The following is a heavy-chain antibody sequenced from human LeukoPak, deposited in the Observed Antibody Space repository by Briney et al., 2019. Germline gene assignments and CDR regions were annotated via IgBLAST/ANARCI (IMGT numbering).Heavy chain of an antibody. Sequence: PSETLSLTCTVSGGSISSSSYYWGWIRQPPGKGLEWIGSIYYSGSTYYNPSLKSRVTISVDTSKNQFSLKLSSVTAADTAVYYCARRRPYTPFDYWGQGTLVTVSS. CDR1: GGSISSSSYY. J-gene: IGHJ4*02. D-gene: IGHD2-2*02. CDR2: IYYSGST. CDR3: ARRRPYTPFDY. V-gene: IGHV4-39*01.